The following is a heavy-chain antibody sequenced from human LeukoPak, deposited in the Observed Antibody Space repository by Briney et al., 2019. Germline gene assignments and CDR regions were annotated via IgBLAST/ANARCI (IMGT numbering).Heavy chain of an antibody. CDR2: INTNTGNP. CDR1: GYTFTSYG. D-gene: IGHD3-22*01. Sequence: GASVKVSCKASGYTFTSYGISWVRQAPGQGLEWMGWINTNTGNPTYAQGFTGRFVFSLDTSVSTAYLQISSLKAGDTAVYYCAKWSSGAESSGFYFDYWGQGTLVTVSS. CDR3: AKWSSGAESSGFYFDY. V-gene: IGHV7-4-1*02. J-gene: IGHJ4*02.